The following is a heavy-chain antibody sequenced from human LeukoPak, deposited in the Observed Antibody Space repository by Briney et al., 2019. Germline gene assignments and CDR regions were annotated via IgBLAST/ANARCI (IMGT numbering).Heavy chain of an antibody. Sequence: GGSLRLSCGGSGFTFSSYTMNWVRQAPGKGLERVASISSSATYIYHADSVRGRFTISRDDAKKSVFLHMNSLRAEDTAVYFCATWDDYGDFVAFDYWGQGTLVTVSS. CDR1: GFTFSSYT. CDR3: ATWDDYGDFVAFDY. V-gene: IGHV3-21*01. CDR2: ISSSATYI. D-gene: IGHD4-17*01. J-gene: IGHJ4*02.